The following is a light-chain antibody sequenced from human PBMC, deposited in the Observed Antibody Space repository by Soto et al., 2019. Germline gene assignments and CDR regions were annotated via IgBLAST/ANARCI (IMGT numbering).Light chain of an antibody. V-gene: IGKV1-5*03. Sequence: DIQMTQSPSTLSASVGDRVTITCRASQNINTWLAWYQQKQGKAPKLLIYKASSLESGVPSRFSGSGSGTEFTLTISSLQPDDFATYYCQQYNSYSMYTFGQGTKLEIK. CDR1: QNINTW. CDR2: KAS. CDR3: QQYNSYSMYT. J-gene: IGKJ2*01.